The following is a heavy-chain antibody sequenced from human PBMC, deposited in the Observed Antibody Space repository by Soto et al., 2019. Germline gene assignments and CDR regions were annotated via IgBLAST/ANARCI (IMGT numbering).Heavy chain of an antibody. D-gene: IGHD6-19*01. V-gene: IGHV3-23*01. CDR2: ITDSGYTA. CDR1: GFSFGTFV. Sequence: GGSLRLSCAASGFSFGTFVMTWFRQAPGGGLEWVASITDSGYTASYAETVEGRFTVSRDNSKNKLHLQMNDLRAEDTATYYCAKNGQWLATPPEAWGQGTLVTVST. CDR3: AKNGQWLATPPEA. J-gene: IGHJ4*02.